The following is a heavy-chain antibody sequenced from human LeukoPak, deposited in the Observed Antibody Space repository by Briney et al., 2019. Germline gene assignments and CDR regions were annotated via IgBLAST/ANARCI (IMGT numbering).Heavy chain of an antibody. CDR3: ATYTQHFGAPGGADY. CDR2: INKDGSEK. Sequence: PGGSLRLSCAVSRFTFSDYWMRWVRQAPGKGLEWVAAINKDGSEKQYVGSVKGRLTISRDNAKNSVYLQMTSLGAEDTAVYYCATYTQHFGAPGGADYWGLGTLVTVSS. V-gene: IGHV3-7*01. J-gene: IGHJ4*02. CDR1: RFTFSDYW. D-gene: IGHD2-8*02.